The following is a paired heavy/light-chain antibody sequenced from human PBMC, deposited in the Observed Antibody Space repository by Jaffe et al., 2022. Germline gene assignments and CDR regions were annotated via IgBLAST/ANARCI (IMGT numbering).Heavy chain of an antibody. Sequence: EVQLVESGGGLVQPGRSLRLSCAASGFTFDDYAMHWVRQAPGKGLEWVSGISWNSGSIGYADSVKGRFTISRDNAKNSLYLQMNSLRAEDTALYYCAKDTGVAGIFDYWGQGTLVTVSS. D-gene: IGHD6-19*01. V-gene: IGHV3-9*01. CDR3: AKDTGVAGIFDY. CDR1: GFTFDDYA. CDR2: ISWNSGSI. J-gene: IGHJ4*02.
Light chain of an antibody. CDR3: QQFNNYSSLT. CDR1: QGISSA. J-gene: IGKJ4*01. CDR2: DAS. Sequence: AIQLTQSPSSLSASVGDRVTITCRASQGISSALAWYQQKPGKAPKLLIYDASSLESGVPSRFSGSGSGTDFTLTISSLQPEDFATYYCQQFNNYSSLTFGGGTKVEIK. V-gene: IGKV1D-13*01.